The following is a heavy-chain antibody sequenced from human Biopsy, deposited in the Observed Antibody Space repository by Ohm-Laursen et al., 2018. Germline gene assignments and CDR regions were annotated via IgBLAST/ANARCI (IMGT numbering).Heavy chain of an antibody. V-gene: IGHV3-23*01. J-gene: IGHJ4*01. Sequence: SLRLSCSASGFTFRNYALTWVRQAPGKVLEWVSAIGGGGSPTLYADSVKGRFTISRDDSKNTLYLQMNSLRVGDTALYYCVRDRGHYYDKSDYKIGDWVWGHGTLVTVSS. CDR1: GFTFRNYA. CDR2: IGGGGSPT. D-gene: IGHD3-22*01. CDR3: VRDRGHYYDKSDYKIGDWV.